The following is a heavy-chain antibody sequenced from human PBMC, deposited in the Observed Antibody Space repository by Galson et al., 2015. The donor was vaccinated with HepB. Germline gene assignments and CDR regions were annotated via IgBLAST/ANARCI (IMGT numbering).Heavy chain of an antibody. D-gene: IGHD2-15*01. CDR2: IWYGGSNK. V-gene: IGHV3-33*01. J-gene: IGHJ6*02. CDR1: GFTFSSYG. Sequence: SLRLSCAASGFTFSSYGMHWVRQAPVKGLEWVAVIWYGGSNKYYADSVKGQFTISRDNSKNTLYLQMNSLRAKDTAVYYCARVIDEVVAATFYYYYYGMDVWGQGTTVTVSS. CDR3: ARVIDEVVAATFYYYYYGMDV.